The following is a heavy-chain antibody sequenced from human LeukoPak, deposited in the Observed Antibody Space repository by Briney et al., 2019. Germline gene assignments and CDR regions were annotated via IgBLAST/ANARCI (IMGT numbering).Heavy chain of an antibody. Sequence: PSETLSLTCAVYGGSFSGDFWSWIRQSPGKGLEWIGEINHGGSTTYNPSLKSRVTISVDTSKNQFSLKLSSVTAADTAVYYCARADYYDSSGSDYWGQGTLVTVSS. CDR2: INHGGST. CDR1: GGSFSGDF. J-gene: IGHJ4*02. CDR3: ARADYYDSSGSDY. V-gene: IGHV4-34*01. D-gene: IGHD3-22*01.